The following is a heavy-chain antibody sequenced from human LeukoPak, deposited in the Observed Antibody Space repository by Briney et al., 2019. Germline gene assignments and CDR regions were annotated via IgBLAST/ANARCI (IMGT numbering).Heavy chain of an antibody. Sequence: SETLSLTCTVSGGSISSSTYYWAWIRQPPGKGLEWVGTVYFSGNTYYNPSLKSRVTISVDTSKNQFSLKLTSVTAADTAVYYCATLFCSRASCYPDYWGQGTLVTVSS. CDR2: VYFSGNT. D-gene: IGHD2-2*01. CDR1: GGSISSSTYY. J-gene: IGHJ4*02. V-gene: IGHV4-39*01. CDR3: ATLFCSRASCYPDY.